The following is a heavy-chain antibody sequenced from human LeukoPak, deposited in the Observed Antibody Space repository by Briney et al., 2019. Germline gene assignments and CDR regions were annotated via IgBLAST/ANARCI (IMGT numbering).Heavy chain of an antibody. Sequence: SGTLSLTCAVSGGSISSSNWWSWVRQPPGKGLEWIGEIYHSGSTNYNPSLKSRVTISVDKSKNQFSLKLSSVTAADTAVYYCARTASRYSSSWYLPYYFDYWGQGTLVTVSS. CDR2: IYHSGST. D-gene: IGHD6-13*01. J-gene: IGHJ4*02. CDR3: ARTASRYSSSWYLPYYFDY. CDR1: GGSISSSNW. V-gene: IGHV4-4*02.